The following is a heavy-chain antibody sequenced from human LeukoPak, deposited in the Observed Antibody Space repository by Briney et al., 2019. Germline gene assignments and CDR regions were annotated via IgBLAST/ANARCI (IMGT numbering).Heavy chain of an antibody. J-gene: IGHJ4*02. CDR1: GYTFTSYY. D-gene: IGHD4-17*01. CDR2: INPNSGGT. V-gene: IGHV1-2*02. CDR3: ARDLSDYGDYYFDY. Sequence: ASVKVSCKASGYTFTSYYMHWVRQAPGQGLEWMGWINPNSGGTNYAQKFQGRVTMTRDTSISTAYMELSRLRSDDTAVYYCARDLSDYGDYYFDYWGQGTLVTVSS.